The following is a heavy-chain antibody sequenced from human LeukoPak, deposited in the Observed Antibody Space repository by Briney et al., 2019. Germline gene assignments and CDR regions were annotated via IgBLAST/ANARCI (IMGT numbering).Heavy chain of an antibody. J-gene: IGHJ3*02. CDR1: GFTFSRYN. D-gene: IGHD3-22*01. CDR3: ARRGDSRGYYDAFDI. Sequence: PGGSLRLSCTASGFTFSRYNMRCVRQPTGKGLEWVSAVGTAGDTYYPGSVKGRFTISRENAKNSLYLQMNSLRAGDTAVYYCARRGDSRGYYDAFDIWGQGTMVTVSS. V-gene: IGHV3-13*01. CDR2: VGTAGDT.